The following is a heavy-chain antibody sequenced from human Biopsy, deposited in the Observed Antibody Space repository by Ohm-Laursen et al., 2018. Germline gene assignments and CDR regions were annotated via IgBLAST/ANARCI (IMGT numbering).Heavy chain of an antibody. V-gene: IGHV4-34*01. D-gene: IGHD2/OR15-2a*01. CDR1: GESFNGYY. CDR2: INHSGRT. Sequence: SETLSLTCAVYGESFNGYYWSWIRQTPGKGLEWIGEINHSGRTNYNPSLKSRVTISVDTSKNQFSLRLNSVTAADTAVYYCARATNSTGWPYYYFYGMDVWGQGTTVIVSS. J-gene: IGHJ6*02. CDR3: ARATNSTGWPYYYFYGMDV.